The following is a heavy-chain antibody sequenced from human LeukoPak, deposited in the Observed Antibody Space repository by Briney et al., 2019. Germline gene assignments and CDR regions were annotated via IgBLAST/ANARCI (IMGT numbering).Heavy chain of an antibody. CDR3: AKEDGTVVVSTFGD. D-gene: IGHD3-22*01. CDR2: IQFDESSK. Sequence: PGGSLRLSCAASGFNFRTYGMHWVRQAPGKGLEWVAFIQFDESSKNYADSVKGRFTISRDNSENTVYLQVNSLRAEDTAVYYGAKEDGTVVVSTFGDWGQGTLVTVSS. J-gene: IGHJ4*02. V-gene: IGHV3-30*02. CDR1: GFNFRTYG.